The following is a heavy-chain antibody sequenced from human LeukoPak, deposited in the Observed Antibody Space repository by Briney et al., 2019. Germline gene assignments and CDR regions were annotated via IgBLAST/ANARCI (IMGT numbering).Heavy chain of an antibody. D-gene: IGHD1-26*01. CDR2: IYHSGST. CDR1: GGSISSSNW. CDR3: ARDGRFPPELLPRYFDY. V-gene: IGHV4-4*02. J-gene: IGHJ4*02. Sequence: SETLSLTCAVSGGSISSSNWWSWVRQPPGKGLEWIGEIYHSGSTNYNPSLKSRVTILVDKSKNQFSLKLSSVTAADTAVYYCARDGRFPPELLPRYFDYWGQGTLVTVSS.